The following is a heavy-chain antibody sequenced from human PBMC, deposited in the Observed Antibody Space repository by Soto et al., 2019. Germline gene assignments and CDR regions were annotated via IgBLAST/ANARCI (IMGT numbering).Heavy chain of an antibody. CDR2: IGGGDNI. CDR3: AKDSVNFNGIYDAFDI. J-gene: IGHJ3*02. D-gene: IGHD3-3*02. Sequence: VQLLESGGGLVQPGGSLRLSCEASGFTFSTYAMSWVRQAPGEGPEWVSTIGGGDNIFYADSVKGRFTISRDDSKNTMFLQMDNLRVEDTAIYFCAKDSVNFNGIYDAFDIWGPGTVVTVAS. CDR1: GFTFSTYA. V-gene: IGHV3-23*01.